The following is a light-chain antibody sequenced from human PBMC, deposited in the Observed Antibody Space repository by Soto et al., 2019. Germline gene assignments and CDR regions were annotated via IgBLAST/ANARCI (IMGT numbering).Light chain of an antibody. CDR1: QNIDNW. J-gene: IGKJ1*01. CDR2: KAS. CDR3: QQYNSYRT. V-gene: IGKV1-5*03. Sequence: DVQMTQSPSTLSASVGDRVTITCRASQNIDNWLAWYQQKPRKAPKLLIYKASSLESGVPSRFSGSGSGTEFTLTISSLEPDDFATYYCQQYNSYRTFGQGTKVDIK.